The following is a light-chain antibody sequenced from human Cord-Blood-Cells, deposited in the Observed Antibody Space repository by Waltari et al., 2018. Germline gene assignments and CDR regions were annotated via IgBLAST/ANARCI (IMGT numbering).Light chain of an antibody. V-gene: IGLV3-21*04. Sequence: SYVLTQPPSVSVAPGKTARITCGGNNIGSKSVHWYQQKPGQAPVRVIYYDSDRPPGMPERFSGSNSGNTATLTISRVEAGDEADYYCQVWDSSSDHNVVFGGGTKLTVL. CDR1: NIGSKS. CDR3: QVWDSSSDHNVV. J-gene: IGLJ2*01. CDR2: YDS.